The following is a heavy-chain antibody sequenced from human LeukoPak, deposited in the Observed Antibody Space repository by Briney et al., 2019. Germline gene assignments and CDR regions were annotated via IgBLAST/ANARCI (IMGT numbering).Heavy chain of an antibody. CDR3: ASMGATWQFTS. D-gene: IGHD1-26*01. CDR1: GFTFSNYA. V-gene: IGHV3-23*01. Sequence: GGSLRLSCAASGFTFSNYAMSWVRQAPGKGLEWVSASGSGGNTYYADSVKSRFTISRDNSKNTLYLQMNSLRAEDTAVYYCASMGATWQFTSWGQGTLVTVSS. CDR2: SGSGGNT. J-gene: IGHJ5*02.